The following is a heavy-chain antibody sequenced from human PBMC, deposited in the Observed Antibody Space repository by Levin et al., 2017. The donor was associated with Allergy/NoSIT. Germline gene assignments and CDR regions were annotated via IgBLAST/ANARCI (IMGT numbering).Heavy chain of an antibody. J-gene: IGHJ5*02. V-gene: IGHV1-8*01. CDR2: MNPNSGNT. D-gene: IGHD2-2*03. CDR1: GYTFTSYD. Sequence: ASVKVSCKASGYTFTSYDINWVRQATGQGLEWMGWMNPNSGNTGYAQKFQGRVTMTRNTSISTAYMELSSLRSEDTAVYYCAREYGYCSSTSCLNWFDPWGQGTLVTVSS. CDR3: AREYGYCSSTSCLNWFDP.